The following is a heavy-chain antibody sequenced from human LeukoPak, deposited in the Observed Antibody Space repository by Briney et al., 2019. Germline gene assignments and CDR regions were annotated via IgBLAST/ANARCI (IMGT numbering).Heavy chain of an antibody. Sequence: PGGSLRLSCAASGFGFSVLTMNWVRQAPGKGLEWVSSISGGAGSASYADSVKGRFTMSRDNSKNTLYLQMNSLRAEDTAVYYCAKDGGYGSGNYYPDYWGQGTLVTVSS. CDR2: ISGGAGSA. V-gene: IGHV3-23*01. CDR3: AKDGGYGSGNYYPDY. J-gene: IGHJ4*02. D-gene: IGHD3-10*01. CDR1: GFGFSVLT.